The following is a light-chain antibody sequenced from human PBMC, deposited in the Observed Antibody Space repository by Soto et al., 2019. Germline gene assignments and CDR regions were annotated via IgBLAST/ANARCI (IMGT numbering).Light chain of an antibody. CDR1: QSVSSN. CDR3: QQYGNSPQT. J-gene: IGKJ2*01. CDR2: GAS. V-gene: IGKV3-15*01. Sequence: EIVMTQSPATLSVSPWERATLSCRASQSVSSNLAWYQQKPGQAPRLLIYGASTRATGIPARFSGSGSGTEFTLTISSLQSEDFAVYYCQQYGNSPQTFGQGTKVDIK.